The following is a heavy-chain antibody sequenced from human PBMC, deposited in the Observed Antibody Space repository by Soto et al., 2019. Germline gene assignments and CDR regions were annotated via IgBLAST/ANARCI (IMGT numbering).Heavy chain of an antibody. CDR1: GFTFSSYD. CDR3: AKDPNWEWGC. J-gene: IGHJ4*02. D-gene: IGHD1-1*01. Sequence: VGSLRLSCVASGFTFSSYDMNWVRQPPGKGLEWVANINGAGVSTSYADAVKGRFTIARDNSKNTVYPQMNSLRAEDTAVYYCAKDPNWEWGCWGPGTLVTVSS. CDR2: INGAGVST. V-gene: IGHV3-23*01.